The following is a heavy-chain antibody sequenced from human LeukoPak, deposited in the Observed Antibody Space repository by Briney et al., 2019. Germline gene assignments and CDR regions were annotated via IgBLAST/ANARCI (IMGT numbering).Heavy chain of an antibody. CDR3: ARALERFTMIVVSRHDAFDI. CDR2: IYYSGST. Sequence: PSETLSLTCTVSGGSISSSSYYWGWIRQPPGKGLEWIGSIYYSGSTYYNPSLKSRVTISVDTSKNQFSLKLSSVTAADTAVYYCARALERFTMIVVSRHDAFDIWGQGTMVTVSS. D-gene: IGHD3-22*01. CDR1: GGSISSSSYY. J-gene: IGHJ3*02. V-gene: IGHV4-39*07.